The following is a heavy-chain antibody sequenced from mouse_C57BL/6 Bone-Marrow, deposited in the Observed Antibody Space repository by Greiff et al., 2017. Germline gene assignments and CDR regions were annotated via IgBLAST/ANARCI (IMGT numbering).Heavy chain of an antibody. CDR1: GFNIKDDY. CDR2: IDPENGDT. D-gene: IGHD2-2*01. Sequence: VQLKQSGAELVRPGASVKLSCTASGFNIKDDYMHWVKQRPEQGLEWIGWIDPENGDTEYASKFQGKATITADTSSNTAYLQLSSLTTEDTAVYYCTTLYGYNHLTFAYWGQGTLVTVSA. V-gene: IGHV14-4*01. CDR3: TTLYGYNHLTFAY. J-gene: IGHJ3*01.